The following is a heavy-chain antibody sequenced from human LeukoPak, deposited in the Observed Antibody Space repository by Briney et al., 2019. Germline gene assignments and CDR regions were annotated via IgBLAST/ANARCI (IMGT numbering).Heavy chain of an antibody. V-gene: IGHV1-8*03. Sequence: SVKVSCKASGYTFTSYDINWVPQATGQGLEWMGWMNPNSGNTGYAQKFQGRVTITRNTSISTAYMELSSLRSEDTAVYYCAREVSVMDAFDIWGQGTMVTVSS. D-gene: IGHD2-21*01. CDR2: MNPNSGNT. CDR1: GYTFTSYD. CDR3: AREVSVMDAFDI. J-gene: IGHJ3*02.